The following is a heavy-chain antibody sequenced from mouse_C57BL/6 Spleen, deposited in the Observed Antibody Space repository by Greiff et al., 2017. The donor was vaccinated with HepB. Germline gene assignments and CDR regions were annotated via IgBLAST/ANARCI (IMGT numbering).Heavy chain of an antibody. D-gene: IGHD1-1*01. CDR2: IHPNSGST. CDR3: RYYYGSRDY. V-gene: IGHV1-64*01. CDR1: GYTFTSYW. J-gene: IGHJ2*01. Sequence: QVQLQQPGAELVKPGASVKLSCKASGYTFTSYWMHWVKQRPGQGLEWIGIIHPNSGSTNYNEKFKSKATLTVDKSSSTAYMQLSSLTSEDSAVYYCRYYYGSRDYWGQGTTLTVSS.